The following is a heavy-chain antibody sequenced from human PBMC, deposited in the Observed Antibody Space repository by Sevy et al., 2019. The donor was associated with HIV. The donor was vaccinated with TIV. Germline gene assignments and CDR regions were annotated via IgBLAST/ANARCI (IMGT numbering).Heavy chain of an antibody. CDR1: GFRFSSYE. Sequence: GSLRLSCAASGFRFSSYEMNWVRQAPGKGLEWVASISNSGTNIYYSDSVRGRFTISRDTAKNSLYLQMNSLRAEDTAVYYCARAGDIVEVVAHYGMDVWGQGTTVTVSS. CDR3: ARAGDIVEVVAHYGMDV. D-gene: IGHD2-15*01. J-gene: IGHJ6*02. V-gene: IGHV3-48*03. CDR2: ISNSGTNI.